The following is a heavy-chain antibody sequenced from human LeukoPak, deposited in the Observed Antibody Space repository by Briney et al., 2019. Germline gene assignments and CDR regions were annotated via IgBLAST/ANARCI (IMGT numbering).Heavy chain of an antibody. Sequence: PGRSLRLSCAASGFPFSSYGMHWVRHAPGKGLEWVAFIWDDGSSKYYADSVKGRFTISRDNSKNTLYLQMDSLRAEDTAVYYCARSPAVALYDFWSGPFDGYGMDVWGQGTTVTVSS. CDR1: GFPFSSYG. D-gene: IGHD3-3*01. CDR3: ARSPAVALYDFWSGPFDGYGMDV. V-gene: IGHV3-33*01. CDR2: IWDDGSSK. J-gene: IGHJ6*02.